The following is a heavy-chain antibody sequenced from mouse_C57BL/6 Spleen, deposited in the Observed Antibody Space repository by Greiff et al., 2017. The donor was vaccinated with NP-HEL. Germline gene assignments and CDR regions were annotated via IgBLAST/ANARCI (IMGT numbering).Heavy chain of an antibody. Sequence: VQLQQPGAELVKPGASVKLSCKASGYTFTSYWMHWVKQRPGRGLEWIGRIDPNSGGTKYNQKFKSKATLTVDKPSSTAYIQLSSLTSEDSAVYYCARRGLAYWGQGTLVTVSA. CDR2: IDPNSGGT. J-gene: IGHJ3*01. V-gene: IGHV1-72*01. CDR1: GYTFTSYW. D-gene: IGHD3-3*01. CDR3: ARRGLAY.